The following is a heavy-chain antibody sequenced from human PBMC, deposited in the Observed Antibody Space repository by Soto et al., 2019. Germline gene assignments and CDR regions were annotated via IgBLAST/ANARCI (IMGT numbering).Heavy chain of an antibody. D-gene: IGHD6-19*01. Sequence: QLQLQESGPGLVKPSETLSLTCTVSGGSISSSSYYWGWIRQPPGKGLEWIGSIYYSGSTYYNPSLKSRVTISVDTSKNQFSLKLSSVTAADTAVYYCASTRAGEYSSGWLDAFDIWGQGTMVTVSS. CDR2: IYYSGST. J-gene: IGHJ3*02. V-gene: IGHV4-39*01. CDR1: GGSISSSSYY. CDR3: ASTRAGEYSSGWLDAFDI.